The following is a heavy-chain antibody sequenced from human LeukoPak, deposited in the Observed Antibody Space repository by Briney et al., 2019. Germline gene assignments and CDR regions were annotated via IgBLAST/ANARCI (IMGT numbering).Heavy chain of an antibody. V-gene: IGHV3-74*01. J-gene: IGHJ4*02. D-gene: IGHD2/OR15-2a*01. CDR1: GNYW. Sequence: PGGSLGLSCAASGNYWMHWVRQAPGKGLVWVSHINSDGSWTSYADSVKGRFTISKDNAKSTVYLQMNSLRAEDTAVYYCVSFYETYWGRGTLVTVSS. CDR2: INSDGSWT. CDR3: VSFYETY.